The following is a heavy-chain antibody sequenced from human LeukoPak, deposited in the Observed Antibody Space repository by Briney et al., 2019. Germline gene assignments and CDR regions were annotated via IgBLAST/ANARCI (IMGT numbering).Heavy chain of an antibody. V-gene: IGHV4-39*01. CDR3: ASLVVVVVTASEIDY. J-gene: IGHJ4*02. D-gene: IGHD2-21*02. Sequence: PSETLSLTCSVSGGSVSSSSYYWGWVRQPPGKGLEWIGSFHYSGSTYYNPSLKSRVTISGDTSKYQFSLKLRSVTAADTAVYYCASLVVVVVTASEIDYWGQGTLVTVSS. CDR1: GGSVSSSSYY. CDR2: FHYSGST.